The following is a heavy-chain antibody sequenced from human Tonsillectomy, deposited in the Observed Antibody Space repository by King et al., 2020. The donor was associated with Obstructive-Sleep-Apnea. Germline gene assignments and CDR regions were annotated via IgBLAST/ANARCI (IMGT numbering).Heavy chain of an antibody. J-gene: IGHJ3*02. CDR2: IGTAGDT. CDR3: ARENYGGNSGDAFDI. V-gene: IGHV3-13*01. D-gene: IGHD4-23*01. CDR1: GFTFSSYD. Sequence: VQLVESGGGLVQPGGSLRLSCAASGFTFSSYDMHWVRHATGKGLEWVSAIGTAGDTYYPGSVKGRFTISRENAKNSLYLQMNSLRAGDTAVYYCARENYGGNSGDAFDIWGQGTMVTVSS.